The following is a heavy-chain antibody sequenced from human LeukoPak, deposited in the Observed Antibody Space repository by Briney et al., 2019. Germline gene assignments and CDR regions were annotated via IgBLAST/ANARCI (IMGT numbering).Heavy chain of an antibody. V-gene: IGHV3-23*01. CDR3: AKDSSITNYYYGMDV. D-gene: IGHD3-3*02. J-gene: IGHJ6*02. Sequence: GGSLTPSCVASGLTFSSYSMKWVRQAPGRGLEWVACISNDGSTNYAGAVKGRLTISRDNSKNTLYLQTNSLRAEDTAVYYCAKDSSITNYYYGMDVWGRGTTVTVSS. CDR1: GLTFSSYS. CDR2: ISNDGST.